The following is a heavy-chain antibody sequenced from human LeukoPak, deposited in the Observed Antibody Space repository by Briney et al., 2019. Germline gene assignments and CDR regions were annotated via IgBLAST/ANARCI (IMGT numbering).Heavy chain of an antibody. D-gene: IGHD3-22*01. CDR1: GYTFTSYA. V-gene: IGHV1-18*01. CDR3: ARAQGGYYEPFDI. Sequence: ASVKVSCKASGYTFTSYAMHWVRQAPGQGLEWMGWISAYNGNTNYAQKLQGRVTMTTDTSTSTAYMELRSLRSDDTAVYYCARAQGGYYEPFDIWGQGTMVTVSS. CDR2: ISAYNGNT. J-gene: IGHJ3*02.